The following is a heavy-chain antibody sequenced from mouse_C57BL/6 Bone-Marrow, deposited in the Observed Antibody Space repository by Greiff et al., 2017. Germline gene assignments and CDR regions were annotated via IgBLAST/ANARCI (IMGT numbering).Heavy chain of an antibody. CDR1: GFSLTSYA. CDR3: ARDRQFRLRFYWCFDV. CDR2: IWTGGGT. J-gene: IGHJ1*03. V-gene: IGHV2-9-1*01. Sequence: QVQLKESGPGLVAPSQSLSITCTVSGFSLTSYAISWVRQPPGKGLEWLGVIWTGGGTNYNTALKSRLSISKDNSKSQVFLKMNRLQTDDTARYYWARDRQFRLRFYWCFDVWGTGTTVTVSS. D-gene: IGHD3-2*02.